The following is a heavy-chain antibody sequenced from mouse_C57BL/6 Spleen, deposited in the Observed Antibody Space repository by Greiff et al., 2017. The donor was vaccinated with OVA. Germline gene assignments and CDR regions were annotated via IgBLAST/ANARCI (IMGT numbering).Heavy chain of an antibody. J-gene: IGHJ3*01. CDR2: IYPGNSDT. CDR3: TRADGYHEAY. Sequence: EVQLQQSGTVLARPGASVKMSCKTSGYTFTSYWMHWVKQRPGQGLEWIGAIYPGNSDTSYNQKFKGKAKLTAGTSASTAYMELSSLTNEDSAVYYCTRADGYHEAYWGQGTLVTVSA. D-gene: IGHD2-3*01. CDR1: GYTFTSYW. V-gene: IGHV1-5*01.